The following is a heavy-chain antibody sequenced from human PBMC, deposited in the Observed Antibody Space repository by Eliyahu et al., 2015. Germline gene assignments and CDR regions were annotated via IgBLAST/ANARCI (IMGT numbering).Heavy chain of an antibody. Sequence: QVQLVESGGGVVRPGRSXRPSCAASGITFXSYGMHWVRQAPGKGLEXXAIISYDGSHKHYADSVKGRFTISRDNSKNTLYLEMNSLRAEDTSVYYCAVDSGSYFRDYWGQGTLVTVSA. D-gene: IGHD1-26*01. V-gene: IGHV3-30*03. CDR2: ISYDGSHK. CDR1: GITFXSYG. CDR3: AVDSGSYFRDY. J-gene: IGHJ4*02.